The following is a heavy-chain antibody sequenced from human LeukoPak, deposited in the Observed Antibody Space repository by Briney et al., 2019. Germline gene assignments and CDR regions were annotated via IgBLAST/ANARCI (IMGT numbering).Heavy chain of an antibody. CDR1: GYTFTGYY. J-gene: IGHJ6*03. V-gene: IGHV1-46*01. Sequence: ASVKVSCKASGYTFTGYYMHWVRQAPGQGLEWMGIINPSGGSTSYAQKFQGRVTMTRDMSTSTVYMELSSLRSEDTAVYYCARDFSGSSAYYYMDVWGKGTTVTVSS. CDR3: ARDFSGSSAYYYMDV. CDR2: INPSGGST. D-gene: IGHD6-6*01.